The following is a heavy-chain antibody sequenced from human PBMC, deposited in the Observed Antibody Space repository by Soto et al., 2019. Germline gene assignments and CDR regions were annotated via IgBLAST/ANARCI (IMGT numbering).Heavy chain of an antibody. Sequence: QVPLVQSGAEVKKPGASVKVSCKASGYTFTSYGISWVRQAPGQGLEWMTWFSADNGNINYAQKLQGRVTMTTDTSTSTTYMELRSLRSDDTAVYYCARTKYSSGWYGGYYFDNWGQGTRVTVSS. CDR1: GYTFTSYG. CDR3: ARTKYSSGWYGGYYFDN. CDR2: FSADNGNI. V-gene: IGHV1-18*01. J-gene: IGHJ4*02. D-gene: IGHD6-19*01.